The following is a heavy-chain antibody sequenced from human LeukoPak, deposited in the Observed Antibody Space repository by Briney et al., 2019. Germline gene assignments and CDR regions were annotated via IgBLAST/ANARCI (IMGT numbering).Heavy chain of an antibody. D-gene: IGHD2-15*01. J-gene: IGHJ5*02. CDR3: ARDGLYCSDGSCYGRGWFDP. CDR1: GGSISSGGYY. CDR2: IYYSGST. V-gene: IGHV4-31*03. Sequence: SQTLSLTCTVSGGSISSGGYYWSWIRQHPGKGLEWIGYIYYSGSTYYNPSLKSRVTISVDTSKNQFSLKLSSVTAADTAVYYCARDGLYCSDGSCYGRGWFDPWGQGTLVTVSS.